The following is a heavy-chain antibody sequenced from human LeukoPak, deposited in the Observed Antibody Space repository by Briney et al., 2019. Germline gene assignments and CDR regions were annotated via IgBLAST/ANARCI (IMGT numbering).Heavy chain of an antibody. CDR1: GFTFSSYA. V-gene: IGHV3-30*04. CDR3: AKQLRVYYYMDV. J-gene: IGHJ6*03. D-gene: IGHD1-1*01. CDR2: ISYDGSNK. Sequence: PGRSLRLSCAASGFTFSSYAMHWVRQAPGKGLEWVAVISYDGSNKYYADSVKGRFTISRDNSKNTLYLQMNSLRAEDTAVYYCAKQLRVYYYMDVWGKGTTVTVSS.